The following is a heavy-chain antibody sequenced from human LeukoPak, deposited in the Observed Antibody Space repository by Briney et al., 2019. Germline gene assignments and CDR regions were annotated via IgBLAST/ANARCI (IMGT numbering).Heavy chain of an antibody. Sequence: GGPLRLSCEASEFPSSSSWRHWVRKAPGKGLVGVSRINSDGSSTSYADSVKGRFTISRDNAKNTLYLQMNSLRAEDTAVYYCARESGYHGSGFDPWGQGTLVTVSS. D-gene: IGHD3-10*01. CDR2: INSDGSST. J-gene: IGHJ5*02. CDR3: ARESGYHGSGFDP. CDR1: EFPSSSSW. V-gene: IGHV3-74*01.